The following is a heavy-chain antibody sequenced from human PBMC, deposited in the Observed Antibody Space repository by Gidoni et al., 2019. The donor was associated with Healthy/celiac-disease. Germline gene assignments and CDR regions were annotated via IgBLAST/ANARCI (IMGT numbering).Heavy chain of an antibody. Sequence: QLQLQESGPGLVKPSETLSPTCPVSVGSISSSSYYWGWIRQPPGKGLEWIGSIYYSGSTYYNPSLKSRVTISVDTSKNQFSLKLSSVTAADTAVYYCARDAVAGTFDYWGQGTLVTVSS. CDR2: IYYSGST. D-gene: IGHD6-19*01. CDR3: ARDAVAGTFDY. V-gene: IGHV4-39*07. J-gene: IGHJ4*02. CDR1: VGSISSSSYY.